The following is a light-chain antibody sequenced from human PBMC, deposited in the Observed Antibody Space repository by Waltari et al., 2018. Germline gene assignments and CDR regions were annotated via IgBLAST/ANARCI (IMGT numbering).Light chain of an antibody. CDR3: SAYISRSISYVI. CDR1: GRDVSHHQF. J-gene: IGLJ2*01. Sequence: QPALTQPASMYGSPGQSVTISRTGTGRDVSHHQFVSSYQQHPGKGYKLSIYYVTHPVSGVSNRFSGSKSGNRASLTISGLQAEDEADYYCSAYISRSISYVIFGGGTKLTVL. CDR2: YVT. V-gene: IGLV2-14*03.